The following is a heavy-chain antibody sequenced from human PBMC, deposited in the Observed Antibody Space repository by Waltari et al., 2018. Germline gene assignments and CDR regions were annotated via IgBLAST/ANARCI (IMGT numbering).Heavy chain of an antibody. CDR2: IDRDGNT. V-gene: IGHV3-53*01. CDR3: ASTLHLDGWLDGFDI. Sequence: EEQLVESVGGVIQIGGALRLSCEGSGFSVGDHDKNWVRQGPGNGLEWVSTIDRDGNTYYADSVKGRFATSRGSSRDTVYFEMNSLRPDDTAVYYCASTLHLDGWLDGFDIWGQGTVVTVSS. J-gene: IGHJ3*02. D-gene: IGHD1-1*01. CDR1: GFSVGDHD.